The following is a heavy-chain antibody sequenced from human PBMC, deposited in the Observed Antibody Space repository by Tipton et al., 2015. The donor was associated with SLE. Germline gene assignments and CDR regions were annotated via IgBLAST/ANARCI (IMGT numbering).Heavy chain of an antibody. D-gene: IGHD3-22*01. Sequence: TLSLTCAVYGGSFSGYYWSWIRQPPGKGLGWIGEINHSGSTNYNPSLKSRVTISVDTPKNQFSLKLSSVTAADTAVYYCAVSPTYYYDSSGYYGGAFDIWGQGTMVTVSS. V-gene: IGHV4-34*01. CDR2: INHSGST. J-gene: IGHJ3*02. CDR3: AVSPTYYYDSSGYYGGAFDI. CDR1: GGSFSGYY.